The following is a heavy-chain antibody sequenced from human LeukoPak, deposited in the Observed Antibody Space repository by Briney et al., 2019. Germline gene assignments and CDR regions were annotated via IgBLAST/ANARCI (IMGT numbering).Heavy chain of an antibody. Sequence: PSETLSLTCTVSGGSISSGDYYWSWIRQPPGKGLEWIGYIYYSGSAYYNPSLKSRVTISVDTSKNQFSLKLNSVTAADTAVYYRVTARSIAAASDYWGQGTLVTVSS. D-gene: IGHD6-25*01. V-gene: IGHV4-30-4*01. CDR3: VTARSIAAASDY. J-gene: IGHJ4*02. CDR2: IYYSGSA. CDR1: GGSISSGDYY.